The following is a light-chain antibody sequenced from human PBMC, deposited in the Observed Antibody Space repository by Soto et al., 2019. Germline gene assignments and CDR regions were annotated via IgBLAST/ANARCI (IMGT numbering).Light chain of an antibody. CDR2: GDT. J-gene: IGLJ2*01. CDR1: SSNIGAGYD. CDR3: CSYAESNIFLL. V-gene: IGLV1-40*01. Sequence: QSVLTQPPSVSGAPGQRVTISCTGSSSNIGAGYDVHWYQQLPGTAPKLLIYGDTNRPSGVPDRFSGSKSATSASLAITGLQAEDEADYYCCSYAESNIFLLFAGGTKLTVL.